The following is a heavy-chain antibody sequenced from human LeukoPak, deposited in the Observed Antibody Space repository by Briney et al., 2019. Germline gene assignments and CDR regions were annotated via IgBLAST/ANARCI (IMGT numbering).Heavy chain of an antibody. J-gene: IGHJ4*02. CDR1: GGSISSYY. CDR3: ARVATMVRGLETYFDY. D-gene: IGHD3-10*01. CDR2: IYYSGST. V-gene: IGHV4-59*08. Sequence: PSETLSLTCTVSGGSISSYYWSWIRQPPGKGLEWIGYIYYSGSTNYNPSLKSRVTISVDTSKNQFSLKLSSVTAADTAVYYCARVATMVRGLETYFDYWGQGTLVTVSS.